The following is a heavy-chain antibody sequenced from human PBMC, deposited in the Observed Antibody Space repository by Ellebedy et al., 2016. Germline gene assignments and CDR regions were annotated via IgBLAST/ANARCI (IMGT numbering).Heavy chain of an antibody. CDR2: IYYSGST. CDR1: GGSFSGYY. CDR3: ARWVAEDAFDI. Sequence: SETLSLTCAVYGGSFSGYYWSWIRQPPGKGLEWIGYIYYSGSTNYNPSLKSRVTISVDTSKNQFSLKLSSVTAADTAVYYCARWVAEDAFDIWGQGTMVTVSS. V-gene: IGHV4-59*08. J-gene: IGHJ3*02. D-gene: IGHD2-15*01.